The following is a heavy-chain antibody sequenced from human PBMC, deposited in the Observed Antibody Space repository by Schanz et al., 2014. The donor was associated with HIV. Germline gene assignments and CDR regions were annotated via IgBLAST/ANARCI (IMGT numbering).Heavy chain of an antibody. D-gene: IGHD3-22*01. J-gene: IGHJ6*02. CDR2: ISYDGRNK. V-gene: IGHV3-30*18. CDR3: AKDRNQYDSRYIGKGNYYYYYGMDV. CDR1: GFSFDNYG. Sequence: QMQLVESGGGVVRPGRSLKLSCAASGFSFDNYGMHWVRQAPGKGLEWVAVISYDGRNKYFANSVKGRFTISRDNSKNTVYLQAKSLRPEDTAVYYCAKDRNQYDSRYIGKGNYYYYYGMDVWGQGTTVTVSS.